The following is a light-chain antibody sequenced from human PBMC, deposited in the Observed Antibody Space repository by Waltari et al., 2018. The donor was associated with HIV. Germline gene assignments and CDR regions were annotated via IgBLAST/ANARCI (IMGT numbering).Light chain of an antibody. CDR2: DVN. J-gene: IGLJ1*01. CDR3: ASYTVNSTGV. Sequence: QSALSQPASVSASPGQSVAIPCSGSASDIGRHNYVSWYQQHPDKTPRLILFDVNNRPSGISDRFSGSKSGTTASLTISTVETDDEADYYCASYTVNSTGVFGSGTKLTVL. CDR1: ASDIGRHNY. V-gene: IGLV2-14*03.